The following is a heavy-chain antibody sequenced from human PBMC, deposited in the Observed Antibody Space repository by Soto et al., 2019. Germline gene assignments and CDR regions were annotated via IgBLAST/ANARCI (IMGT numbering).Heavy chain of an antibody. V-gene: IGHV1-18*01. J-gene: IGHJ1*01. Sequence: GASVKVSCKASGYTFTSYGISWVRQAPGQGLEWMGWISAYDGNTNYAQKLQGRVTMTTDTSTSTAYMELRSLRSDDTAVYYCAKGVPGIAVAGTGYFQHWGQGTLVTVSS. D-gene: IGHD6-19*01. CDR2: ISAYDGNT. CDR1: GYTFTSYG. CDR3: AKGVPGIAVAGTGYFQH.